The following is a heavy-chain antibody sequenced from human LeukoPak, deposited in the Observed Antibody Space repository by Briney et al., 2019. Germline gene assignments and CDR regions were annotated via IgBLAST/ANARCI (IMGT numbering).Heavy chain of an antibody. D-gene: IGHD6-6*01. CDR3: ATTPWVAARYFDY. CDR2: IYYSGST. Sequence: SETLSLTCTVSGGSISSGGYYWSWIRQHPGKGLEWIGYIYYSGSTYYNPSLKSRVTISVDTSKNQFSLKLSSVTAADTAVYYCATTPWVAARYFDYWGQGTLVTVSS. J-gene: IGHJ4*02. CDR1: GGSISSGGYY. V-gene: IGHV4-31*03.